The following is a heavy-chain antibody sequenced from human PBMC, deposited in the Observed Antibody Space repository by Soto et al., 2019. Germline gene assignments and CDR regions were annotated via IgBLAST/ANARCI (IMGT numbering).Heavy chain of an antibody. CDR2: INEDGSQK. J-gene: IGHJ4*02. Sequence: EVQLVESGGTLVQPGGSLRLSCVGSGFTFSDYWMSWVRQAPGKGPEWMANINEDGSQKYYVDSVEGRFTISKDNAQNSLYLRMNSLGVEDTAFYYCVRDHRWGQGTLVTVS. V-gene: IGHV3-7*03. CDR1: GFTFSDYW. CDR3: VRDHR.